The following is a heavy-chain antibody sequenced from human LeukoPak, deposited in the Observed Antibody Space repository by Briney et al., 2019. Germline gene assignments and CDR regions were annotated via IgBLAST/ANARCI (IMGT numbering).Heavy chain of an antibody. V-gene: IGHV5-51*01. J-gene: IGHJ4*02. CDR1: GYSFTNYW. Sequence: GESLKISCKGSGYSFTNYWIGWVRQMPGKGLEWMGILYPGDSDTKYSPSFQGQVTISADKSISTAYLQWTSLKASDTAMFYCAKLSSGYYSTPFDYWGQGTLVTVSS. CDR2: LYPGDSDT. D-gene: IGHD3-22*01. CDR3: AKLSSGYYSTPFDY.